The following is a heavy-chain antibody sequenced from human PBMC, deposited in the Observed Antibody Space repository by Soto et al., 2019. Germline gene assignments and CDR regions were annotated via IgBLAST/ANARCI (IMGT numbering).Heavy chain of an antibody. V-gene: IGHV1-69*05. CDR3: ARHVPAAGYYYGMDV. CDR2: IIPIFGTA. CDR1: GGTFSSYA. Sequence: QVQLVQSGAEVKKPGSSVKVSCKASGGTFSSYAISWVRQAPGQGLEWMGGIIPIFGTANYAQKFQGRVTXTXEXSAXTDYMELSSLRSEDTAVYYCARHVPAAGYYYGMDVWGQGTTVTVSS. J-gene: IGHJ6*02. D-gene: IGHD2-2*01.